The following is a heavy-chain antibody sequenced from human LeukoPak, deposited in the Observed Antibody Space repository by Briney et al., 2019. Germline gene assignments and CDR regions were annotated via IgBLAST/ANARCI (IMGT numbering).Heavy chain of an antibody. J-gene: IGHJ6*02. CDR2: IYYSGST. V-gene: IGHV4-30-4*01. CDR3: ARDRDYGDYYYYGMDV. CDR1: GGSISSGGYY. Sequence: SETLSLTCTVSGGSISSGGYYWSWIRQPPGKGLEWIGYIYYSGSTYYNPSLKSRVTISVDTSKNQFSLKLSSVTAADTAVYYCARDRDYGDYYYYGMDVWGQGTTVTVSS. D-gene: IGHD4-17*01.